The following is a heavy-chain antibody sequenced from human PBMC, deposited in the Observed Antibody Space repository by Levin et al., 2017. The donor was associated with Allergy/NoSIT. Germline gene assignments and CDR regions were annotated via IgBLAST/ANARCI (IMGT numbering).Heavy chain of an antibody. D-gene: IGHD3-10*01. Sequence: SVKVSCKASGGTFSSYAISWVRQAPGQGLEWMGGIIPIFGTANYAQKFQGRVTITADESTSTAYMELSSLRSEDTAVYYCARVWGPRSPMVRGSFDYWGQGTLVTVSS. CDR2: IIPIFGTA. CDR1: GGTFSSYA. CDR3: ARVWGPRSPMVRGSFDY. J-gene: IGHJ4*02. V-gene: IGHV1-69*13.